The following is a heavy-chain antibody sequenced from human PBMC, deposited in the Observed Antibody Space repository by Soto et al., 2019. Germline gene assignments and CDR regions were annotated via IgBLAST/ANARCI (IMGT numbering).Heavy chain of an antibody. V-gene: IGHV1-69*12. CDR2: TIPMFGTT. CDR1: GGTFNSYA. CDR3: TRCGIRYHSIGYYMGIDGMDV. Sequence: QVQLVQSGAEVKKPESSVRVSCKASGGTFNSYAITWVRQAPGQGLEWMGGTIPMFGTTNYAEKFQGRVTITADDSTNTADMELSSLRSEETAVYYCTRCGIRYHSIGYYMGIDGMDVWGQGTTVIVSS. J-gene: IGHJ6*02. D-gene: IGHD3-22*01.